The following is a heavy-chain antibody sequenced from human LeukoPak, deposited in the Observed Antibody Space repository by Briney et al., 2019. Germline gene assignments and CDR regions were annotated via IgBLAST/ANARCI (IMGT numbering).Heavy chain of an antibody. CDR1: GFTFSSYG. CDR2: ILYDGSNK. CDR3: ARERGIGYDVDVDY. J-gene: IGHJ4*02. Sequence: GGSLRLSCAASGFTFSSYGMHWVRQAPGKGLEWVAVILYDGSNKYYVDSVKGRFTISRDNSKNTLYLQMNSLRAEDTAVYYCARERGIGYDVDVDYWGQGTLVTVSS. V-gene: IGHV3-30*03. D-gene: IGHD5-12*01.